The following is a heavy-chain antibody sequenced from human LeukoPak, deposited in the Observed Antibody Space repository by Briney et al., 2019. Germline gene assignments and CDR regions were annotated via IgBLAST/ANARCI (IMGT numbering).Heavy chain of an antibody. V-gene: IGHV1-18*01. J-gene: IGHJ6*03. D-gene: IGHD3-10*01. CDR3: ARVLGGGYYGSGSYPTYYYYYYMDV. CDR1: GYTFTSYG. CDR2: ISAYNGNT. Sequence: ASVKVSCKASGYTFTSYGISWVRQAPGQGLEWMGWISAYNGNTNYAQKLQGRVTMTTDTSTSTAYMELRSLRSDDTAVYYCARVLGGGYYGSGSYPTYYYYYYMDVWGKGTTVTVSS.